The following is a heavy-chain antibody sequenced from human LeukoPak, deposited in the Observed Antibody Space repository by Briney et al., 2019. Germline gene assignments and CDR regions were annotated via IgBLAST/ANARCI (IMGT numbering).Heavy chain of an antibody. CDR2: ISAYNGNT. J-gene: IGHJ4*02. V-gene: IGHV1-18*01. Sequence: GASVKVSCKASGGTFSSYAISWVRQAPGQGLEWMGWISAYNGNTNYAQKLQGRVTMTTDTSTSTAYMELRSLRSDDTAVYYCARGHHCSGGSCYSDYWGQGTLVTVSS. CDR3: ARGHHCSGGSCYSDY. D-gene: IGHD2-15*01. CDR1: GGTFSSYA.